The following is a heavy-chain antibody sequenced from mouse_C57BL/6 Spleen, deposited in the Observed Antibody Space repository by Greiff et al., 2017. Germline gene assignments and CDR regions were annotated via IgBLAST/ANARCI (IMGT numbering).Heavy chain of an antibody. CDR1: GYTFTDYE. CDR3: TMFITTVDFDY. D-gene: IGHD1-1*01. CDR2: IDPETGGT. Sequence: QVHVKQSGAELVRPGASVTLSCKASGYTFTDYEMHWVKQTPVHGLEWIGAIDPETGGTAYNQKFKGKAILTADKSSSTAYMELRSLTSEDSAVYYCTMFITTVDFDYWGQGTTLTVSS. J-gene: IGHJ2*01. V-gene: IGHV1-15*01.